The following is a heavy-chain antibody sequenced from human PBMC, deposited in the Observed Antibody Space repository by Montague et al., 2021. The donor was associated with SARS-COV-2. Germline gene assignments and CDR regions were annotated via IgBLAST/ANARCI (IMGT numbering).Heavy chain of an antibody. V-gene: IGHV3-74*01. J-gene: IGHJ6*02. CDR3: ARSIGDFWSGYEDYYSAMGV. CDR1: GFTFMSYW. D-gene: IGHD3-3*01. CDR2: INSDGSST. Sequence: SLRFSCAASGFTFMSYWMHWVRQAPGKGLVWVSRINSDGSSTGYADSVKGRFTISRDNAKNTLYLQMNSLRAEDTAVYYCARSIGDFWSGYEDYYSAMGVWGQGTTVTVSS.